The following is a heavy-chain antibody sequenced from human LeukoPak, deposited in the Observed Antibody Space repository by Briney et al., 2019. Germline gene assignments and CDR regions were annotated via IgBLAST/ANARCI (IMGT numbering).Heavy chain of an antibody. CDR2: FDPEDGET. V-gene: IGHV1-24*01. CDR3: ATYDSSGYPFGW. Sequence: ASVKVSCKVSGYTLTEFSMHWVRQAPGKGLEWMGRFDPEDGETIYAQKFQGRVTMTEDTSTNTAYMELSSLRSEDTAVYYCATYDSSGYPFGWWGQGTLVTVSS. J-gene: IGHJ4*02. D-gene: IGHD3-22*01. CDR1: GYTLTEFS.